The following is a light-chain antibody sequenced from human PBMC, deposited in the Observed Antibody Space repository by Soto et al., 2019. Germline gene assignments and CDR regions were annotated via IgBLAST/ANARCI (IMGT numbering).Light chain of an antibody. CDR1: QSVSGN. CDR2: GAS. J-gene: IGKJ4*01. Sequence: EIVMTQSPATLSVSPGERATLSCRASQSVSGNLAWYQQKPGQAPRLLIYGASTRATGVPDRFSGSGSGTEFTLTISGLQSADFAVYYCQQYNNWPPLTFGGGTKVEIK. CDR3: QQYNNWPPLT. V-gene: IGKV3-15*01.